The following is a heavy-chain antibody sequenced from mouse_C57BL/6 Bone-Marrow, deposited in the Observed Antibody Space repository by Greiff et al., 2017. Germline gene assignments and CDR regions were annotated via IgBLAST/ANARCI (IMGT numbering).Heavy chain of an antibody. CDR2: ISSGGSYT. V-gene: IGHV5-6*01. J-gene: IGHJ2*01. CDR1: GFTFSSYG. Sequence: EVQVVESGGDLVKPGGSLTLSCAASGFTFSSYGMSWVRQTPDKRLEWVATISSGGSYTYYPASVKGRFTISRDNAKNTLYLQMSSLKSENTAMYNCDRHVLHPEHAHNWADYWGKGTTLTVSS. D-gene: IGHD4-1*01. CDR3: DRHVLHPEHAHNWADY.